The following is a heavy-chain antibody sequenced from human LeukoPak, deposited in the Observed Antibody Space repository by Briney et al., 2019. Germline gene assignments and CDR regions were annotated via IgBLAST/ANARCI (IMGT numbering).Heavy chain of an antibody. Sequence: GASVKVSCTASGGTFSSYAISWVRRAPGQGLEWMGGIIPIFGTANYAQKFQGRVTITTDESTSTAYMELSSLRSEDTAVYYCARNAYSSVSTDYYYYYYMDVWGRGTTVTVSS. CDR1: GGTFSSYA. CDR3: ARNAYSSVSTDYYYYYYMDV. V-gene: IGHV1-69*05. J-gene: IGHJ6*03. CDR2: IIPIFGTA. D-gene: IGHD3-22*01.